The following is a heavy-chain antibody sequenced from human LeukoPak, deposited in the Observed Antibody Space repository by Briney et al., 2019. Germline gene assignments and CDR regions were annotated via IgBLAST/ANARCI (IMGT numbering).Heavy chain of an antibody. Sequence: GGSLRLSCAASGFTFSDYYMSWIRQAPGKGLEWVSYISSSGSTIYYADSVKGRFTISRDNAKNSLYLQMNSLRAEDTAVYYCARVRDSSGYYANWFDPWGQGTLVTVSS. CDR3: ARVRDSSGYYANWFDP. J-gene: IGHJ5*02. CDR1: GFTFSDYY. D-gene: IGHD3-22*01. V-gene: IGHV3-11*04. CDR2: ISSSGSTI.